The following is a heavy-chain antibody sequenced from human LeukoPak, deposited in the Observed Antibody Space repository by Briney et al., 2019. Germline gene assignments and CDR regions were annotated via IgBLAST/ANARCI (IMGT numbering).Heavy chain of an antibody. CDR1: GGSISSSSYY. V-gene: IGHV4-39*01. CDR2: IYYSGST. CDR3: ARRTAMVLFDI. J-gene: IGHJ3*02. Sequence: SETLPLTCTVSGGSISSSSYYWGWIRQPPGKGLEWIGSIYYSGSTYYNPSLKSRVTISVDTSKNQFSLKLSSVTAADTAVYYCARRTAMVLFDIWGQGTMVTVSS. D-gene: IGHD5-18*01.